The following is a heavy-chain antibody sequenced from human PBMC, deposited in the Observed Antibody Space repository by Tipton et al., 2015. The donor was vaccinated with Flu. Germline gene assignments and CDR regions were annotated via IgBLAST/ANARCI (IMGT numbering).Heavy chain of an antibody. V-gene: IGHV3-7*03. CDR3: ARVPEWLGYGFDI. CDR1: GFNFGVYT. D-gene: IGHD3-3*01. Sequence: SLRLSCAASGFNFGVYTMSWVRQAPGKGLEWVANVKEDGRERNYVDSLKGRFTISRDNAKNSVYLQMNSLRAEDTAVYYCARVPEWLGYGFDIWGPGTSVTVSS. CDR2: VKEDGRER. J-gene: IGHJ3*02.